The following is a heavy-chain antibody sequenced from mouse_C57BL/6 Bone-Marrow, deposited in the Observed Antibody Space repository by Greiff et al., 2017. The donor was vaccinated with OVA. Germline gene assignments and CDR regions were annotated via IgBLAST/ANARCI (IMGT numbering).Heavy chain of an antibody. CDR2: ISSGGSYT. CDR1: GFTFSSYG. CDR3: ARARAYWYFDV. V-gene: IGHV5-6*01. D-gene: IGHD3-1*01. J-gene: IGHJ1*03. Sequence: EVKLMESGGDLVKPGGSLKLSCAASGFTFSSYGMSWVRQTPDKRLEWVATISSGGSYTYYPDSVKGRFTIARDNAKNTLYLHMSSLKSEDTAMYYCARARAYWYFDVWGTGTTVTVSS.